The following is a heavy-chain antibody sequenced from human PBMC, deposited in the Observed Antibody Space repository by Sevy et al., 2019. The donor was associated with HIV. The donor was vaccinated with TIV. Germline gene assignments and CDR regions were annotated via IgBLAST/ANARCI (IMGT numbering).Heavy chain of an antibody. CDR2: IKQDGSEK. D-gene: IGHD4-17*01. V-gene: IGHV3-7*03. CDR1: GFTFSSYW. CDR3: AREGYYGNYYYYMDV. Sequence: GGSLRLSCAASGFTFSSYWMSWVRQAPGKGLEWGANIKQDGSEKYYVDSVKGRFTISRDNAKNSLYLQMNSLRAEDTAVYYCAREGYYGNYYYYMDVWGKGTTVTVSS. J-gene: IGHJ6*03.